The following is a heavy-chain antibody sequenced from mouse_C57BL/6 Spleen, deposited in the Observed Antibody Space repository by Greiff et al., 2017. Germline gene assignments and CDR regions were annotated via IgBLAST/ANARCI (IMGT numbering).Heavy chain of an antibody. CDR2: IHPNSGST. D-gene: IGHD2-4*01. CDR3: ARPRIYYDYEGFAY. CDR1: GYTFTSSW. J-gene: IGHJ3*01. Sequence: QVQLQQPGAELVKPGASVKLSCKASGYTFTSSWMHWVKQRPGQGLEWIGMIHPNSGSTNYNEKFKSKATLTVDKSSSTAYMQLSSLTSEDSAVYYCARPRIYYDYEGFAYWGQGTLVTVSA. V-gene: IGHV1-64*01.